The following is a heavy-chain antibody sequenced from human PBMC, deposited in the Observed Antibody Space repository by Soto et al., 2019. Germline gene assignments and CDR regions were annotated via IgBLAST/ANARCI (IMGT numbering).Heavy chain of an antibody. CDR2: IIPIFGTA. CDR1: GGTFSSYA. CDR3: ARGSYYYDSSGYYRMCY. Sequence: QVQLVQSGAEVKKPGSSVKVSCKASGGTFSSYAISWVRQAPGQGLEWMGGIIPIFGTANYAQKFQGRVTITADESTSTAYMELRSLRSEDTAVYYCARGSYYYDSSGYYRMCYWGQGTLVTVSS. J-gene: IGHJ4*02. D-gene: IGHD3-22*01. V-gene: IGHV1-69*01.